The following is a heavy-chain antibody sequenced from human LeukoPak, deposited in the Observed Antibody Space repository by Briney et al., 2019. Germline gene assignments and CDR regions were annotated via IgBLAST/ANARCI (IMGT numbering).Heavy chain of an antibody. D-gene: IGHD3-10*01. CDR2: ISGSGGST. CDR3: ARSYGSGRLIYYFDY. J-gene: IGHJ4*02. V-gene: IGHV3-23*01. Sequence: GGTLRLSCAASGFTFSSYGMSWVRQAPGKGLEWVSAISGSGGSTYYADSVKGRFTISRDNAKNSLYLQMNSLRAEDTAVYYCARSYGSGRLIYYFDYWGQGTLVTVSS. CDR1: GFTFSSYG.